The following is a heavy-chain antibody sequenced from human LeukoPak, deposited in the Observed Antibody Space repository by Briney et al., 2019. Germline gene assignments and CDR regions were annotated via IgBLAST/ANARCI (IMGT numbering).Heavy chain of an antibody. CDR1: GGTFSSYA. CDR2: IIPILGIA. CDR3: ARVPAPEYYYGSGRAGDY. D-gene: IGHD3-10*01. J-gene: IGHJ4*02. V-gene: IGHV1-69*04. Sequence: AASVKVSCKASGGTFSSYAYSWVRQAPGQGLEWMGRIIPILGIANYAQKFQGRVTITADKSTSTAYMELSSLRSEDTAVYYCARVPAPEYYYGSGRAGDYWGQGTLVTVSS.